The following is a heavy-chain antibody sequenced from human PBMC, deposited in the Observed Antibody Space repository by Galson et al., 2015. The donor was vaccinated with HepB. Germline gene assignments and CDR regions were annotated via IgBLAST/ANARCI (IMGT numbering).Heavy chain of an antibody. CDR1: GFTFSTYG. V-gene: IGHV3-23*01. CDR3: AKLSAWGRIAAHDY. CDR2: ISGSGGDA. Sequence: SLRLSCAASGFTFSTYGMSWVRQAPGRGLEWVSLISGSGGDAFYADSVKGRFTISRDNSKNTVHLLMKSLRIEDTALYYCAKLSAWGRIAAHDYWGQGILVTVSS. D-gene: IGHD6-6*01. J-gene: IGHJ4*02.